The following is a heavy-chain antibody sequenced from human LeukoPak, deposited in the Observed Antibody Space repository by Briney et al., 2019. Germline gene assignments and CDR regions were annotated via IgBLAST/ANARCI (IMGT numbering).Heavy chain of an antibody. CDR1: GFTVSSNY. J-gene: IGHJ6*02. D-gene: IGHD6-6*01. V-gene: IGHV3-66*01. CDR3: ARGRQLAYYYYGMDV. CDR2: IYSGGST. Sequence: PGGSLRLSCAASGFTVSSNYMSWVRQAPGKGLEWVSVIYSGGSTYYADSVKGRFTISRDNSKNTLYLQMNSLRAEDTAVYYCARGRQLAYYYYGMDVWGQGTTVTVSS.